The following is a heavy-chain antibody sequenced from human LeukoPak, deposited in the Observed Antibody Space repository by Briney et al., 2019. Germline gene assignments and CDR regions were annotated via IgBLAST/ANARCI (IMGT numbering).Heavy chain of an antibody. CDR3: ARWRWGGIVVVVAANVGYNWFDP. CDR2: INPNSGGT. CDR1: GYTFTGYY. Sequence: ASVKVSCKASGYTFTGYYMHWVRQAPGQGLEWMGRINPNSGGTNYAQKFQGRVTMTTDTSTSTAYMELRSLRSDDTAVYYCARWRWGGIVVVVAANVGYNWFDPWGQGTLVTVSS. J-gene: IGHJ5*02. D-gene: IGHD2-15*01. V-gene: IGHV1-2*06.